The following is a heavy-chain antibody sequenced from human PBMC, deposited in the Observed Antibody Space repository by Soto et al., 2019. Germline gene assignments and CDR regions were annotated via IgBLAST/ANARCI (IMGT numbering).Heavy chain of an antibody. D-gene: IGHD3-9*01. V-gene: IGHV4-59*01. CDR3: VREYYDILTGYSRFDS. CDR2: IYHSGTT. J-gene: IGHJ4*02. CDR1: GGSITSDY. Sequence: QVQLQESGPGLVKPSETLSLTCTVSGGSITSDYWSWVRQPPWKVLEWIGYIYHSGTTNYNPSLISRVTKSVDTSKKQSSLKLSSVTAADTAVYWCVREYYDILTGYSRFDSWGQGTLVTVTS.